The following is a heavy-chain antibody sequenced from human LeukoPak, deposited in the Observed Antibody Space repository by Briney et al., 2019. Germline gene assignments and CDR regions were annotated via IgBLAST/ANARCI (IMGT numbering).Heavy chain of an antibody. CDR2: IFHTGST. V-gene: IGHV4-4*07. Sequence: SETLSLTCTVSGGSLSNHYWNWIRHPAGTGLEYIGRIFHTGSTNYNPSLKSRVTMSVDTSSNQFSLNLTSVTAADTAVYYCARGQLGGESFDIWGQGTMVTVSS. CDR3: ARGQLGGESFDI. D-gene: IGHD3-16*01. J-gene: IGHJ3*02. CDR1: GGSLSNHY.